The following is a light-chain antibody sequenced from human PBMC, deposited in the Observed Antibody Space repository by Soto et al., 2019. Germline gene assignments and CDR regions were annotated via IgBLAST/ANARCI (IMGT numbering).Light chain of an antibody. CDR2: TGS. V-gene: IGKV1-12*01. J-gene: IGKJ1*01. Sequence: PSSVSASLGDRVTITCRASQAIDSWLAWYQQKPGEAPKLLIFTGSLLHSGVPPRFSGSGSGTDFTLTISSLQPEDFATYYCQQTLSFPPTFGQGTKVDIK. CDR3: QQTLSFPPT. CDR1: QAIDSW.